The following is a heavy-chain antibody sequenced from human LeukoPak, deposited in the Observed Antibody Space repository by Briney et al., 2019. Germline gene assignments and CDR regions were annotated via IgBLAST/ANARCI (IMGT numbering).Heavy chain of an antibody. CDR3: ARDQYSSGWSHPGDY. D-gene: IGHD6-19*01. CDR2: IWFDGSNE. Sequence: PGGSLRLSCVASGFTFRSYAMHWVRQAPGKGREGVAVIWFDGSNEHYADSMKGRVTISRDNSKNTLYLQMYTLRAEDTAVYYCARDQYSSGWSHPGDYWGQGTLVTVSS. J-gene: IGHJ4*02. V-gene: IGHV3-33*01. CDR1: GFTFRSYA.